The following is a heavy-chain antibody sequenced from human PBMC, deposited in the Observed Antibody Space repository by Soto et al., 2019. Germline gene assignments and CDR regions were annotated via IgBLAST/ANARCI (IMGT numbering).Heavy chain of an antibody. CDR1: GDSVSSNSAC. D-gene: IGHD1-1*01. Sequence: PSQTLSLTCAISGDSVSSNSACWNWIRQTPSRGLEWLGRTYYKSKWYYTYAASVKSRITVSPDTSKNQFSLQLTSVTPEDTAVYYCARGSWDDVSGHYYMDVWDKGTTVTVSS. V-gene: IGHV6-1*01. CDR2: TYYKSKWYY. J-gene: IGHJ6*03. CDR3: ARGSWDDVSGHYYMDV.